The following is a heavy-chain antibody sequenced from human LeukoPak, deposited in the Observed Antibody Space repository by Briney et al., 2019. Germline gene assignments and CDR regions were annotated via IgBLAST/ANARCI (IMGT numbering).Heavy chain of an antibody. CDR3: ARDSTGTTWQLDY. CDR1: EGAFSSYA. CDR2: LIPMFRTP. V-gene: IGHV1-69*05. D-gene: IGHD1-1*01. Sequence: SVKVSCKAAEGAFSSYAFSWVRQAPGQGLGWMGGLIPMFRTPNYAQKFLGRVTITTDESTSTAYMELTSLGADDTAVYYCARDSTGTTWQLDYWGQGTLVTVSS. J-gene: IGHJ4*02.